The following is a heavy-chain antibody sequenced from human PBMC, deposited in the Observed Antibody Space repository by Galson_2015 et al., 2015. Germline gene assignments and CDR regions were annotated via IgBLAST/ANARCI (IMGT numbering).Heavy chain of an antibody. V-gene: IGHV3-48*03. Sequence: SLRLSCAASGFTFSNYEMNWVRQAPGTGLEWVSYINNNGGTMYYADTVKGRFTISRDNAKNSLYLQLDDLRVEDTAVYFCAREHVVVAPVASDLRDYYYCYMDVWGKGTTVTVAS. D-gene: IGHD2-2*01. CDR1: GFTFSNYE. J-gene: IGHJ6*03. CDR3: AREHVVVAPVASDLRDYYYCYMDV. CDR2: INNNGGTM.